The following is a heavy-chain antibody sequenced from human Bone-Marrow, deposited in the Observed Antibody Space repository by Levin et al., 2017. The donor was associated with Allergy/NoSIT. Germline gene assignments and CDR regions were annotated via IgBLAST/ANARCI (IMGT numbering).Heavy chain of an antibody. CDR3: ARDNFIREVVDY. Sequence: QPGGSLRLSCAVSGFTFSSYAMHWVRQAPGKGLEWVAVIWHDGSESYYADSMKGRFSMSRDNSKNTLSLQMNNLRAEDTAVYYCARDNFIREVVDYWGQGTLVTVSS. V-gene: IGHV3-33*01. J-gene: IGHJ4*02. CDR1: GFTFSSYA. D-gene: IGHD3-10*01. CDR2: IWHDGSES.